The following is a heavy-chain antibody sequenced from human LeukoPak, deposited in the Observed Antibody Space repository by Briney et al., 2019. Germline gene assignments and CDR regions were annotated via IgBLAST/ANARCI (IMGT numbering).Heavy chain of an antibody. CDR2: IYYNGST. V-gene: IGHV4-59*01. CDR3: ARGMRSSSWYEFDY. CDR1: GGSISSYY. J-gene: IGHJ4*02. Sequence: SETLSLTCTVSGGSISSYYWSWIRQPPGKGLEWIGYIYYNGSTNYNPSLKSRVTISVDTSKNQFSLKLSSVTAADTAVYYCARGMRSSSWYEFDYWGQGTLVTVSS. D-gene: IGHD6-13*01.